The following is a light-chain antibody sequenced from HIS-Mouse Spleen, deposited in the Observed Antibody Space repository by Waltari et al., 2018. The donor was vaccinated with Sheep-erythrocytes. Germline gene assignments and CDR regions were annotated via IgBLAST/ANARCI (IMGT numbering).Light chain of an antibody. CDR1: RSDVGVYNY. J-gene: IGLJ1*01. CDR2: DVS. V-gene: IGLV2-11*01. Sequence: QSALTHPRSVSGSPGQSVTISCTGTRSDVGVYNYVTWYQQHTGKAPKLMFYDVSKRPSGVPDRFAGSKSGNTASLTISGLQAEDEADYYCCSYAGSYNHVFATGTKVTVL. CDR3: CSYAGSYNHV.